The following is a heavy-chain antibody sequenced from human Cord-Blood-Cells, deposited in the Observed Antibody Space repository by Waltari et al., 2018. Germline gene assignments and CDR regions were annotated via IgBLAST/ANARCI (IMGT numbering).Heavy chain of an antibody. V-gene: IGHV1-8*01. Sequence: QVQLVQSGAEVKKPGASVKVSCKASGYTFTSYDINWVRQATGQGLEWMGLMNPNRDNTGYAHKFQGRVTMTRNTSISTAYMERSSLRSEDTAVYYCARGLRRYFDLWGRGTLVTVSS. J-gene: IGHJ2*01. CDR1: GYTFTSYD. CDR2: MNPNRDNT. CDR3: ARGLRRYFDL.